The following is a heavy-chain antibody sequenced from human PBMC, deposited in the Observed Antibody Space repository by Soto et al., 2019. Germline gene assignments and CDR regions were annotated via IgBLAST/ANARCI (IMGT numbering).Heavy chain of an antibody. D-gene: IGHD6-13*01. CDR3: TTDILARDYSSS. CDR1: GFTFSNAG. V-gene: IGHV3-15*01. J-gene: IGHJ4*02. CDR2: IRSQTGGGTT. Sequence: PGGSLRLSWAAPGFTFSNAGMSWVRQAPGKGLKWIGRIRSQTGGGTTDYAAPVKGRFTISRDDSKDTLYLQMHSLKTEDTAVYYCTTDILARDYSSSWDPGTLVTVSS.